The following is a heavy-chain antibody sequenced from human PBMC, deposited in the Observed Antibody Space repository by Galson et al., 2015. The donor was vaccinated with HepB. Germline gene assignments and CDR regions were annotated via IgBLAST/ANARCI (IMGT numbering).Heavy chain of an antibody. J-gene: IGHJ4*02. D-gene: IGHD4-23*01. CDR3: ARVLSLAYGGGSNH. Sequence: LRLSCAASGGSIIGYYWSWVRQPPGKGLEWIGYIYFNGITNYNPSLKSRVTMSADTSKNHLSLKMSSVTTADTAVYYCARVLSLAYGGGSNHWGQGTLVTVSS. CDR1: GGSIIGYY. V-gene: IGHV4-59*01. CDR2: IYFNGIT.